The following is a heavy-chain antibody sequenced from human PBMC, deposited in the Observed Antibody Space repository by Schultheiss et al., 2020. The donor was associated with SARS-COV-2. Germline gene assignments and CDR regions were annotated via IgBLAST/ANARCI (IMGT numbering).Heavy chain of an antibody. Sequence: GGSLRLSCAASGFTFSSYSMNWVRQAPGKGLEWVGRIKSKTDGGTTDYAAPVKGRFTISRDDSKNTLYLQMNSLKTEDTAVYYCTTDPTYYYDSSGYYSMVWGQGTLVTVSS. V-gene: IGHV3-15*01. J-gene: IGHJ4*02. CDR1: GFTFSSYS. CDR2: IKSKTDGGTT. CDR3: TTDPTYYYDSSGYYSMV. D-gene: IGHD3-22*01.